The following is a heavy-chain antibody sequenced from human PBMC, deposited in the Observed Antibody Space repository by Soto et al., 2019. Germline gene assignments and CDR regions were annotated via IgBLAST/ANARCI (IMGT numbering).Heavy chain of an antibody. V-gene: IGHV4-38-2*01. CDR1: GYSISSGYY. D-gene: IGHD3-22*01. CDR3: ARARLGITMIVVVISSGMDV. Sequence: SEPLSLTCAVSGYSISSGYYWGWIRQPPGKGLEWIGSIYHRGSAYYNPSLKSRVTISVDTSKNQFSLKLSSVTAADTAVYYCARARLGITMIVVVISSGMDVRGQGTTVT. J-gene: IGHJ6*02. CDR2: IYHRGSA.